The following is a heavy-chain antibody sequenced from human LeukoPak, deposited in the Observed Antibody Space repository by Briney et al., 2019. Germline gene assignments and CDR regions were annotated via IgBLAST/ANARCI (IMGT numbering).Heavy chain of an antibody. J-gene: IGHJ4*02. Sequence: GSLRLSCAASGFTFDYYWSWIRQPPGKGLEWIGEINHSGSTNYNSSLKSRVTISVDTSKNQFSLKLSSVTAADTAVYYCARRPPGDWGQGTLVTVSS. CDR3: ARRPPGD. V-gene: IGHV4-34*01. CDR1: GFTFDYY. CDR2: INHSGST. D-gene: IGHD3-10*01.